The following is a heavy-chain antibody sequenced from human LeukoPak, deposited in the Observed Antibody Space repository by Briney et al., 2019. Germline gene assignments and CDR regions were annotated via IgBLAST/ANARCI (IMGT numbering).Heavy chain of an antibody. CDR3: ARGRDEYSSSPHES. CDR1: GFTFRSYG. J-gene: IGHJ4*02. D-gene: IGHD6-6*01. V-gene: IGHV3-33*01. CDR2: IWSDGSTK. Sequence: GGSLRLSCVASGFTFRSYGIHWVSQAPGKGLEWVAVIWSDGSTKFYADSVKGRFTISRDDSKNTLSLQMNILRADDTGVYYCARGRDEYSSSPHESWGQGTLVTVSS.